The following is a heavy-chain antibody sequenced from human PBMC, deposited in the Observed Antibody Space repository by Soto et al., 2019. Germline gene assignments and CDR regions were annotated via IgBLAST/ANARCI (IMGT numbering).Heavy chain of an antibody. Sequence: ASVKVSCKASGYTFTRSGISWVRQAPGQGLEWMGWISTYNGDTNYAQTFQGRVTMTTDTCTSTVYMELRSLRSDDTAVYYCAREGVAPYYYYGMDVWGQGTPVTVSS. CDR1: GYTFTRSG. D-gene: IGHD5-12*01. J-gene: IGHJ6*02. CDR3: AREGVAPYYYYGMDV. V-gene: IGHV1-18*01. CDR2: ISTYNGDT.